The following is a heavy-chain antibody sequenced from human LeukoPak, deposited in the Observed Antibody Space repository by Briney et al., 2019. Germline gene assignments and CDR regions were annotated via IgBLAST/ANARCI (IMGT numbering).Heavy chain of an antibody. CDR2: INHSGST. CDR1: GGSFSGYY. J-gene: IGHJ4*02. Sequence: SETLSLTCAVYGGSFSGYYWSWIRQPPGKGLEWIGEINHSGSTNYNPSPKSRVTISVDTSKNQFSLKLSSVTAADTAVYYCARGGGRYSSSWYRLDYWGQGTLVTVSS. CDR3: ARGGGRYSSSWYRLDY. V-gene: IGHV4-34*01. D-gene: IGHD6-13*01.